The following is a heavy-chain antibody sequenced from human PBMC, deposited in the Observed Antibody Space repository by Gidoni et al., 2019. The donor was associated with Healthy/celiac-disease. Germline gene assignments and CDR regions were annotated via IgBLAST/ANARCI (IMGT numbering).Heavy chain of an antibody. V-gene: IGHV3-30*01. D-gene: IGHD6-13*01. CDR2: ISYDGINK. CDR1: GCTVSSYA. Sequence: QVQLVESGGGVVQPGRSVRLSCAASGCTVSSYAMHWVRRAPGKGLEWVAVISYDGINKYYADSVKGRFTISRDNSKNTLYLQMNSLRAEDTAVYYCARPLAAAIYYFDYWGQGTLVTVSS. J-gene: IGHJ4*02. CDR3: ARPLAAAIYYFDY.